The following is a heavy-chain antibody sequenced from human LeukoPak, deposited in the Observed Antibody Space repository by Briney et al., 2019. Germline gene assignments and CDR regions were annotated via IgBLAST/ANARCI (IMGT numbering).Heavy chain of an antibody. CDR2: ISYDGSNK. J-gene: IGHJ4*02. D-gene: IGHD5-18*01. CDR3: ARDLKDTAMIAGDY. CDR1: GFTFSSYA. Sequence: GGSLRVSCAASGFTFSSYAMHWVRQAPGKGLERVAVISYDGSNKYYADSVKGRFTISRDNSKNTLYLQMNSLRAEDTAVYYCARDLKDTAMIAGDYWGQGTLVTVSS. V-gene: IGHV3-30*04.